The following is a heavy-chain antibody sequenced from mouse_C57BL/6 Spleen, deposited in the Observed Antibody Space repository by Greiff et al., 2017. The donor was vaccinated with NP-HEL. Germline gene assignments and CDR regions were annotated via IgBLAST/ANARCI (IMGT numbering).Heavy chain of an antibody. J-gene: IGHJ1*03. Sequence: QVQLQQSGAELVRPGASVTLSCKASGYTFTDYEMHWVKQTPVHGLEWIGAIDPETGGTAYNQKFKGKAILTADKSSSTAYMELRSLTSEDSAVYYCTRPTVVARYFDVWGTGTTVTVSS. CDR2: IDPETGGT. CDR1: GYTFTDYE. D-gene: IGHD1-1*01. V-gene: IGHV1-15*01. CDR3: TRPTVVARYFDV.